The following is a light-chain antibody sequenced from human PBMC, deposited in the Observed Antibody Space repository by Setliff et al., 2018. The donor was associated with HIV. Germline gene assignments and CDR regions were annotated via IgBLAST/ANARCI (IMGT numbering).Light chain of an antibody. Sequence: LTQPASVSGSPGQSITISCTGTISDVGGFNYVSWYQQHPGKAPKLMIYEVSNRPSWISNRFSGSKSANTASLTISGLQAEDEADYYCSSYTSSSTPYVFGTGTKVTVL. V-gene: IGLV2-14*01. J-gene: IGLJ1*01. CDR2: EVS. CDR1: ISDVGGFNY. CDR3: SSYTSSSTPYV.